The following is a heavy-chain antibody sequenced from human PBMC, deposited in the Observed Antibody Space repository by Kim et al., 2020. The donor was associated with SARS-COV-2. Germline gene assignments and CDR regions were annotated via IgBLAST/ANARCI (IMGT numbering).Heavy chain of an antibody. Sequence: GGSLRLSCTASGFTFSSYAMSWVRQAPGKGLEWVSTISGSSATTYYTDSVKGRFTISRDNSKNMLYLQMNSLRAEDTAVYYCAKYGKSASYWGQGTLVTVSS. CDR2: ISGSSATT. CDR1: GFTFSSYA. CDR3: AKYGKSASY. J-gene: IGHJ4*02. V-gene: IGHV3-23*01. D-gene: IGHD2-2*01.